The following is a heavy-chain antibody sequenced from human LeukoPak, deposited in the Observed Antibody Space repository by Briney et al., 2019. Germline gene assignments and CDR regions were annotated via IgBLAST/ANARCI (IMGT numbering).Heavy chain of an antibody. V-gene: IGHV3-49*04. CDR1: GFTFGDFA. CDR3: TRAMGYLDH. Sequence: GGSLRLSCTTSGFTFGDFAMTWVRQAPGKGLEWVGFIRSKVFRGTTEYAASVKARFTISRDDSKSIAYLQMNSLKTEDTAVYYCTRAMGYLDHWGQGTLVIVSS. J-gene: IGHJ4*02. CDR2: IRSKVFRGTT. D-gene: IGHD6-13*01.